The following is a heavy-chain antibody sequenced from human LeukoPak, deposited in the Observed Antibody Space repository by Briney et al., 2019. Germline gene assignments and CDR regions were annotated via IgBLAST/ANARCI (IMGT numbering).Heavy chain of an antibody. CDR3: AKVEDYYDSSGYPNWFDP. V-gene: IGHV3-23*01. J-gene: IGHJ5*02. CDR1: GFTFSSYA. Sequence: GGSLRLSCAASGFTFSSYAMSWFRQAPGKGLEWVSAISGSGGSTYYADSVKGRFTISRDNPKNTLYLQMNSLRAEDTAVYYCAKVEDYYDSSGYPNWFDPWGQGTLVTVSS. CDR2: ISGSGGST. D-gene: IGHD3-22*01.